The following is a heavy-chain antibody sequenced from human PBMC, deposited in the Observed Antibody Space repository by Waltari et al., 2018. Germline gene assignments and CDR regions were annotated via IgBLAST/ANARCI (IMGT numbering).Heavy chain of an antibody. Sequence: QVQLQESGPGLVKPSETLSLTCAVSGYSISSGSYWGWLRQPPGQGLEWIGSIYHSGSTYYNPSLKSRVTISVDTSKNQFSLKLSSVTAADTAVYYCARRDYARRFDYWGQGTLVTVSS. J-gene: IGHJ4*02. CDR1: GYSISSGSY. CDR3: ARRDYARRFDY. V-gene: IGHV4-38-2*01. D-gene: IGHD4-17*01. CDR2: IYHSGST.